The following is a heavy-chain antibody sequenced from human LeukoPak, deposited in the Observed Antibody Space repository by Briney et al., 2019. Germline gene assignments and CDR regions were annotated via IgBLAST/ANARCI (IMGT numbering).Heavy chain of an antibody. Sequence: GASVKVSCKVSGYIFTGYYMHWVRQAPGQGLEWMGWINPNSGGTNYAQKFQGRVTMTRDTSISTAYMELSRLRSDDTAMYYCARELGSGLANDYWGQGTLVTVSS. CDR1: GYIFTGYY. CDR2: INPNSGGT. CDR3: ARELGSGLANDY. J-gene: IGHJ4*02. D-gene: IGHD3-3*02. V-gene: IGHV1-2*02.